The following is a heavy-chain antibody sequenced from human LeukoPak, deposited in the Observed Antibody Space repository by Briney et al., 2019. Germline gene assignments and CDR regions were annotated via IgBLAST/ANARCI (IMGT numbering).Heavy chain of an antibody. Sequence: ASVKVSCKASGYIFTSYDINWVRQATGQGLEWMGWMNPNSGNTGYAQKFQGRVTMTRNTSISTAYMELSSLRSEDTAVYYCARGGDIVVVENFDYWGQGTLVTVSS. CDR1: GYIFTSYD. V-gene: IGHV1-8*01. CDR3: ARGGDIVVVENFDY. CDR2: MNPNSGNT. J-gene: IGHJ4*02. D-gene: IGHD2-15*01.